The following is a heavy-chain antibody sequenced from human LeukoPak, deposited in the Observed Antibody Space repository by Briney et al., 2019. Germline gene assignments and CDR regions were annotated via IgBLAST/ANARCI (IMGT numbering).Heavy chain of an antibody. CDR1: GNYW. D-gene: IGHD2-2*01. V-gene: IGHV3-74*01. Sequence: GGSLRLSCAASGNYWMHWVRQAPGKGLVWVSHVNSDGSWTSHADSVKGRFTISKDNAKNTVYLQMNNLRTEDTAVYYCVSFYEANWGRGTLVTVSS. J-gene: IGHJ4*02. CDR2: VNSDGSWT. CDR3: VSFYEAN.